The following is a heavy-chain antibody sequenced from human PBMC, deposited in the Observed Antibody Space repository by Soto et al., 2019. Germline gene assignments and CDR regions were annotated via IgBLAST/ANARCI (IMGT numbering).Heavy chain of an antibody. J-gene: IGHJ3*02. V-gene: IGHV1-46*03. CDR1: GYTFTSYY. D-gene: IGHD4-17*01. CDR3: VRGSVTAIEACAI. CDR2: INPSGGST. Sequence: QVQLVQSGAEVKKPGASVKVSCKASGYTFTSYYMHWVRQAPGQGLEWMGIINPSGGSTSYAQKFQCRVNMTRDTSTSTVYMELSSLRSEDTAVYYWVRGSVTAIEACAIWGQGTMITVSS.